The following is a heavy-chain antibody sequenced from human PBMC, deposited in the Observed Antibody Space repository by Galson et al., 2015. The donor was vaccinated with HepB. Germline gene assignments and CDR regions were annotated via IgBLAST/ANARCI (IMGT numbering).Heavy chain of an antibody. Sequence: SLRLSCAVSGLTFSTYAMGWVRRAPGKGLEWVSEISAGGGSIDYADSVKGRFTISRDNSKDMLYLQMNNLRVGDTAVYYCAKGSRGWHHYYMDVWDKGTTVTVSS. CDR2: ISAGGGSI. J-gene: IGHJ6*03. V-gene: IGHV3-23*01. CDR3: AKGSRGWHHYYMDV. D-gene: IGHD3-22*01. CDR1: GLTFSTYA.